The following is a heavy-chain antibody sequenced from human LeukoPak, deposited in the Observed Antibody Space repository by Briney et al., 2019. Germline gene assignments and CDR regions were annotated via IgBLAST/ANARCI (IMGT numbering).Heavy chain of an antibody. J-gene: IGHJ4*02. Sequence: GGSLRLSCAASGFTFSSYWMSWVRQAPGKGLEWVANIKQDGSEKYYVDSVKGRFTISRDNAKNSLYLQMNSLRAEDTAVYYCAKPVHQYYDFWSGYYYWGQGTLVTVSS. D-gene: IGHD3-3*01. CDR3: AKPVHQYYDFWSGYYY. CDR2: IKQDGSEK. CDR1: GFTFSSYW. V-gene: IGHV3-7*03.